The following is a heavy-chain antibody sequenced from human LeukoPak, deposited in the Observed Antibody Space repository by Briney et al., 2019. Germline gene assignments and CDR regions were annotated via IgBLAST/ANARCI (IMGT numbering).Heavy chain of an antibody. Sequence: SQTLSLTCALSGDSVSSNSAAWNWIRQSPSGGLEWLGRTYYRSKWYNDYAVSVKSRITINPDTSKNQFSLQLNSVTPEDTAVYYCARGDYCSGGSCYSDGSHNWFDPWGQGTLVTVSS. CDR2: TYYRSKWYN. V-gene: IGHV6-1*01. CDR1: GDSVSSNSAA. CDR3: ARGDYCSGGSCYSDGSHNWFDP. D-gene: IGHD2-15*01. J-gene: IGHJ5*02.